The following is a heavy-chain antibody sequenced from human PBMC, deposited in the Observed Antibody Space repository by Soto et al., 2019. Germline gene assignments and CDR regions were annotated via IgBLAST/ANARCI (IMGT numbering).Heavy chain of an antibody. Sequence: PGGSLRLSCAASGFTFSSYSMNWVRQAPGKGLEWVSSISSSSSYIYYADSVKGRFTISRDNAKNSLYLQMNSLRAEDTAVYYCARDQYAQDIGVVVAAKLHYGMDVWGHATQVTV. CDR1: GFTFSSYS. CDR3: ARDQYAQDIGVVVAAKLHYGMDV. CDR2: ISSSSSYI. V-gene: IGHV3-21*01. J-gene: IGHJ6*02. D-gene: IGHD2-15*01.